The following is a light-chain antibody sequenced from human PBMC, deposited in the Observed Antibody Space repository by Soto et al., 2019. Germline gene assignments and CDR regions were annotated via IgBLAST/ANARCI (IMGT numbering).Light chain of an antibody. CDR1: QNVLYSSNNNNY. J-gene: IGKJ3*01. CDR3: QQYYSTPFT. Sequence: DIVMTQSPDSLAVSLGERATINCKSSQNVLYSSNNNNYLAWYQQKPGQPPKPLIYWASTRVSAFPARCSGSGFGTDFTLTISSLQAEDVAVYDCQQYYSTPFTFGPGTKVDIK. CDR2: WAS. V-gene: IGKV4-1*01.